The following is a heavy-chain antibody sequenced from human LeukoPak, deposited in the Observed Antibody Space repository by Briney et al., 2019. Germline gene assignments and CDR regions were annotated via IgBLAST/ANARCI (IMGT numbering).Heavy chain of an antibody. CDR1: GFTFSSYG. V-gene: IGHV3-30*18. Sequence: GGSLRLSCAASGFTFSSYGMHWVRQAPGKGLEWVAVISYDGSNNYYADSVKGRFTISRDNSKNTLFLQMNSLRAEDTAVCYCAKDMGRAGYSSGWYPFDYWGQGTLVTVSS. D-gene: IGHD6-19*01. CDR3: AKDMGRAGYSSGWYPFDY. J-gene: IGHJ4*02. CDR2: ISYDGSNN.